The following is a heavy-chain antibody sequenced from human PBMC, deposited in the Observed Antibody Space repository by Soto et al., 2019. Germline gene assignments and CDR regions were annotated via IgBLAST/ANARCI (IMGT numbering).Heavy chain of an antibody. CDR3: ARGSHDYGTSKTTYYYYGMDV. J-gene: IGHJ6*02. CDR1: GGSFSGYY. V-gene: IGHV4-34*01. CDR2: INHSGST. Sequence: SETLSLTCAVYGGSFSGYYWSWIRQPPGKGLEWIGEINHSGSTNYNPSLKSRVTISVDTSKNQFSLKLSSVTAADTAVYYCARGSHDYGTSKTTYYYYGMDVWGQGTTVTDSS. D-gene: IGHD4-17*01.